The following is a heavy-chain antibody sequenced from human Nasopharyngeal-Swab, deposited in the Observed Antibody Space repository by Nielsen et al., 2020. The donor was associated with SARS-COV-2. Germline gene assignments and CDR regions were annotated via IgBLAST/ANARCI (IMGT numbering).Heavy chain of an antibody. V-gene: IGHV1-3*01. CDR3: ARLTGRAGTTDY. CDR1: GYTFTSYA. J-gene: IGHJ4*02. CDR2: INAGNGNT. Sequence: ASVKVFCKASGYTFTSYAMHWVRQAPGQRLEWMGWINAGNGNTKYSQKFQGRVTITRDTSASTAYMELSSLRSEDTAVYYCARLTGRAGTTDYWGQGTLVTVSS. D-gene: IGHD3-10*01.